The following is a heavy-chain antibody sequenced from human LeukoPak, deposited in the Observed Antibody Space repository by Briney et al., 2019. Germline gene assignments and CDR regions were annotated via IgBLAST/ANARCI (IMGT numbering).Heavy chain of an antibody. Sequence: GGSLRLSCAASGFSFSTYYVNWVRQAPGKGLERVSCISSSSTYIFYADSVRGRFAISRDNAKNSLYLQMNSLRADDTAVYYCVRENHGSFDYWGQGSLVTVSS. J-gene: IGHJ4*02. V-gene: IGHV3-21*01. CDR1: GFSFSTYY. D-gene: IGHD1-14*01. CDR2: ISSSSTYI. CDR3: VRENHGSFDY.